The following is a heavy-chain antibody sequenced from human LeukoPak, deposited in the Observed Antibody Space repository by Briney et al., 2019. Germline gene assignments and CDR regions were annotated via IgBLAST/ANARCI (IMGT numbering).Heavy chain of an antibody. D-gene: IGHD1-20*01. CDR1: GFTFSTYD. V-gene: IGHV3-23*01. J-gene: IGHJ6*03. CDR2: ISGSGGST. CDR3: AKTPHNWNPYYYYMDV. Sequence: PGGSLRLSCAASGFTFSTYDMTWVRQAPGKGLEWVSAISGSGGSTYYADSVKGRFTISRDNSKNTLYPQMNSLRAEDTVVYYCAKTPHNWNPYYYYMDVWGKGTTVTVSS.